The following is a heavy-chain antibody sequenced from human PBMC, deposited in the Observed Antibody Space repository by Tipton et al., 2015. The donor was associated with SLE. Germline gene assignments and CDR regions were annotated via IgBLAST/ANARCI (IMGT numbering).Heavy chain of an antibody. D-gene: IGHD3-10*01. Sequence: LSLTCAASGFTFSTYDMHWVRQATGKGLEWVSAIGTAGDTYYPDSVRGRFTVSGENAKNSLYLQMNSLSAGDTAVYYCVRGRSGSFFDYWGPGTLVTVSS. CDR2: IGTAGDT. CDR3: VRGRSGSFFDY. CDR1: GFTFSTYD. V-gene: IGHV3-13*01. J-gene: IGHJ4*02.